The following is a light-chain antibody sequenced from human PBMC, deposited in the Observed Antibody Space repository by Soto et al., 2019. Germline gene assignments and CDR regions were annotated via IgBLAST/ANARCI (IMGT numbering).Light chain of an antibody. CDR2: EVS. CDR1: SSDVGVYNY. CDR3: SSYTSSSTYV. J-gene: IGLJ1*01. Sequence: QSVLTQPASVSGSPGQSITISCTGTSSDVGVYNYVSWYQQHPGKAPKLMIYEVSNRPSGVSNRFSGSKSGNTASLTISGLQAEDEADYYCSSYTSSSTYVFGTGTKVHRP. V-gene: IGLV2-14*01.